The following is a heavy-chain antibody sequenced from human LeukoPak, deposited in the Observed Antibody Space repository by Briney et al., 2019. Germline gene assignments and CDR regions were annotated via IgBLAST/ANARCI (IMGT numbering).Heavy chain of an antibody. J-gene: IGHJ6*02. CDR1: GFTFSNYA. Sequence: GALRLSCTASGFTFSNYALDWVRQAPGKGLEYFSAIINNGRSTYYTSSVKGRFTVSRDNSKNTLHLQMGRLRPEDMAVYYCARVSRAQGGMDVWGQGTTVTVSS. CDR3: ARVSRAQGGMDV. V-gene: IGHV3-64*01. CDR2: IINNGRST.